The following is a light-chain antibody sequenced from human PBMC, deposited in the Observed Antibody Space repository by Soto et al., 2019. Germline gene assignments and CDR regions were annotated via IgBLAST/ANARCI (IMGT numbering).Light chain of an antibody. CDR3: QQRSNWPLT. J-gene: IGKJ4*01. CDR1: QSVSSY. CDR2: DSS. Sequence: EIVLTQSPGTLSFSPFERATLSCMASQSVSSYLAWYQQKRGQAPRLLIYDSSNRATGIPARFSGSGSGTDFSLIISSLEPEDFAVYYCQQRSNWPLTFGGGTKVDIK. V-gene: IGKV3-11*01.